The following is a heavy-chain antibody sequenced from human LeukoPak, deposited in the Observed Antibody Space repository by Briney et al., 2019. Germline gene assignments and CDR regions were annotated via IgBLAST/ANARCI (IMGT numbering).Heavy chain of an antibody. V-gene: IGHV3-21*01. D-gene: IGHD4-4*01. Sequence: GGSLRLSCAASGFTFSSYSMNWVRQAPGKGLEWVSSISSSSSYIYYADSVKGRFTISRDNAKNSLYLQMNSLRVEDTAVYYCASDMGYSNYYFDYWGQGTLVTVSS. CDR1: GFTFSSYS. CDR3: ASDMGYSNYYFDY. J-gene: IGHJ4*02. CDR2: ISSSSSYI.